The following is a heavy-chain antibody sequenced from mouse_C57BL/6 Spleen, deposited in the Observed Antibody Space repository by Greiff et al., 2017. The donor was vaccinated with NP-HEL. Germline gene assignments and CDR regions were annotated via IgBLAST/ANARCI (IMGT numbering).Heavy chain of an antibody. CDR1: GYAFSSYW. Sequence: VQLQQSGAELVKPGASVKISCKASGYAFSSYWMNWVKQRPGKGLEWIGQIYPGDGNTNYNGKFKGKATLTADKSSSTAYMQLSSLTSEDSAVYFCARRGYYYGSSYDYYAMDYWGQGTSVTVSS. CDR2: IYPGDGNT. V-gene: IGHV1-80*01. J-gene: IGHJ4*01. CDR3: ARRGYYYGSSYDYYAMDY. D-gene: IGHD1-1*01.